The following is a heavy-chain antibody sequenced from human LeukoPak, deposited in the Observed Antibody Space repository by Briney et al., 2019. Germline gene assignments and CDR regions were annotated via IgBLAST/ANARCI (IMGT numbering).Heavy chain of an antibody. CDR2: IIPILGIA. J-gene: IGHJ4*02. CDR3: AGTYYYDSSGLDY. Sequence: ASVKVSCKASGGTFSSYAISWVRQAPGQGLEWTGRIIPILGIANYAQKFQGRVTITADKSKSTSYMELTSLRSEDTAMYYCAGTYYYDSSGLDYWGQGTLVTVSS. D-gene: IGHD3-22*01. V-gene: IGHV1-69*04. CDR1: GGTFSSYA.